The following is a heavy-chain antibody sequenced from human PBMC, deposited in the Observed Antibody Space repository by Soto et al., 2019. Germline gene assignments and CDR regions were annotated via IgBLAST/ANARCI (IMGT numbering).Heavy chain of an antibody. CDR2: ISSSGTYI. CDR3: ARGHLGTDETSNDF. CDR1: GFTFSSYS. Sequence: EVQLVEPGGGLVKPGGSLRLSCVASGFTFSSYSMNWVRQAPGKGLEWVSSISSSGTYIYYADSLKGRFTISRDNAKDSLYLHMNSLRAEDTAVYYCARGHLGTDETSNDFWGQGTLVTVSS. J-gene: IGHJ4*02. V-gene: IGHV3-21*01. D-gene: IGHD3-10*01.